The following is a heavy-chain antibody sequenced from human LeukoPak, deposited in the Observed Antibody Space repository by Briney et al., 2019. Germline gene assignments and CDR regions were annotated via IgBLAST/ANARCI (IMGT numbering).Heavy chain of an antibody. D-gene: IGHD3-16*02. CDR2: IYYSGST. Sequence: PSETLSLTCTVSGGSISSYYWSWIRQPPGKGLEWIGYIYYSGSTNYNPSLKSRVTISVDTSKNQFFLKLSSVTAADTAVYYCARVAFGGVIVRYYFDYWGQGTLVTVSS. CDR3: ARVAFGGVIVRYYFDY. CDR1: GGSISSYY. V-gene: IGHV4-59*01. J-gene: IGHJ4*02.